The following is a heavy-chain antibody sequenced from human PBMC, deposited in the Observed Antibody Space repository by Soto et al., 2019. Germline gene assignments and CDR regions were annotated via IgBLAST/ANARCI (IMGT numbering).Heavy chain of an antibody. CDR2: IYYSGST. D-gene: IGHD3-22*01. CDR1: GGSISSYY. V-gene: IGHV4-59*12. CDR3: AIGSGYWHDIYGH. J-gene: IGHJ4*02. Sequence: SETLSLTCTFSGGSISSYYWSWIRQPPGKGLEWIGYIYYSGSTNYNPSLKSRVPISVDTSKNQFSLKLNCVTAADVVVCYCAIGSGYWHDIYGHWGQRSLVTVSS.